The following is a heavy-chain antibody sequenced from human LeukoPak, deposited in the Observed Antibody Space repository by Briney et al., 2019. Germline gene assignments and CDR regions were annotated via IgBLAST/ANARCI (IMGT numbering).Heavy chain of an antibody. D-gene: IGHD1-1*01. CDR1: GFTFSKYS. CDR2: ISSSSSYI. Sequence: PGGSLRLSCAASGFTFSKYSMNWVRQAPGKGLEWVSSISSSSSYIYYADSVKGRFTISRDNAKNSLYLQMNSLRAEDTAVYYCARAPGWNDYYMDVWGIGTTVTVSS. V-gene: IGHV3-21*01. J-gene: IGHJ6*03. CDR3: ARAPGWNDYYMDV.